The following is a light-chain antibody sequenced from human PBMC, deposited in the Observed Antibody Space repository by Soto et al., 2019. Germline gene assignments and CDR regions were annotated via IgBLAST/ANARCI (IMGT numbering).Light chain of an antibody. V-gene: IGKV1-39*01. CDR1: QSISIW. CDR2: AAS. CDR3: QQTYSITIS. Sequence: DIQVAQSPSTLSASVGDRVTITCRASQSISIWLAWYQQKSGKAPKLLIHAASILQSGVPSRFSGSGSGTDFTLTISSLQLEDFATYYCQQTYSITISFGQGTRLEIK. J-gene: IGKJ5*01.